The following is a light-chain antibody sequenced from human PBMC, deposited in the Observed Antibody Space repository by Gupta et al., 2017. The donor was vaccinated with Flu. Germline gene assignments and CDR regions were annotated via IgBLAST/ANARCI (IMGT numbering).Light chain of an antibody. CDR2: LTS. Sequence: DIQMTQSPSSLSASVGDRVTITCRASQNINNHLNWYQQKPGKAPKVLIYLTSNLRSGVPSRFSGSESGTDFTLTINRLQPEDFATYYCHQSDTTAPSFGQGTKVEI. J-gene: IGKJ1*01. V-gene: IGKV1-39*01. CDR1: QNINNH. CDR3: HQSDTTAPS.